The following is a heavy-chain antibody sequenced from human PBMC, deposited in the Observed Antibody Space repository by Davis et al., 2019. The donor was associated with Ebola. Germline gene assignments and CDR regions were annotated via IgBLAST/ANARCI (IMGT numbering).Heavy chain of an antibody. V-gene: IGHV1-3*01. J-gene: IGHJ4*02. CDR2: INAGNGNP. D-gene: IGHD3-3*01. Sequence: AASVKVSCKASGYTFTSYAMHWVRQAPGQSLEWMGWINAGNGNPKYSQKFQGRVTITRDTSASTAYMELSSLRSEDTAVYYCARPSDFWSGYSLYYFDYWGQGTLVTVSS. CDR1: GYTFTSYA. CDR3: ARPSDFWSGYSLYYFDY.